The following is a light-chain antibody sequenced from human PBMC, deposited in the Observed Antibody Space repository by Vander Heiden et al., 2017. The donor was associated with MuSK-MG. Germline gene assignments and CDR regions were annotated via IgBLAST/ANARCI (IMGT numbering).Light chain of an antibody. CDR1: NIGTYG. CDR3: QVGDGSGDPV. CDR2: DDR. V-gene: IGLV3-21*02. Sequence: YVLTQPPSVSVAPGQTARLACEGDNIGTYGVYWDQQRPGQAPFLVVYDDRDRPAGIPGRFSGSNAGDTATLTISRVEAGEEADYYCQVGDGSGDPVFGTGTKVTVL. J-gene: IGLJ1*01.